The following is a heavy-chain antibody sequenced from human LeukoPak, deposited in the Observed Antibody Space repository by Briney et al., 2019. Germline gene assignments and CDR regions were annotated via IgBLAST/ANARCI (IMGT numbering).Heavy chain of an antibody. CDR3: ARTIVATTHYYYYYYMDV. CDR2: ISAYNGNT. D-gene: IGHD5-12*01. Sequence: GASVKVSCKASGYTFTSYGISWVRQAPGQGLEWMGWISAYNGNTNYAQKFQGRVTMTRNTSISTAYMELSSLRSEDTAVYYCARTIVATTHYYYYYYMDVWGKGTTVTISS. CDR1: GYTFTSYG. V-gene: IGHV1-18*01. J-gene: IGHJ6*03.